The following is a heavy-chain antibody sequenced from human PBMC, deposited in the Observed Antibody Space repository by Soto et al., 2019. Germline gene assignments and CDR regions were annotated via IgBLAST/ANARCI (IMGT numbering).Heavy chain of an antibody. V-gene: IGHV3-11*01. D-gene: IGHD1-26*01. CDR3: ASRGNSGSYYVSY. Sequence: QVQLVESGGGWVKPGGSLRLSGAASGFTFSDYYMSWLPQAPGKGLEWVSYISSSGSTIYYADSVKGRFTISRDNAKNSLYLQMNSLRAEDTAVYYCASRGNSGSYYVSYWGQGTLVTVSS. CDR1: GFTFSDYY. J-gene: IGHJ4*02. CDR2: ISSSGSTI.